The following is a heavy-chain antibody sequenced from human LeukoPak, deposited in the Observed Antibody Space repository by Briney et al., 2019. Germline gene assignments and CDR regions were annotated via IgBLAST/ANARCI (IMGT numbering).Heavy chain of an antibody. CDR2: MNPNSGNT. CDR1: GYTFTSYD. Sequence: GASVKVSCKASGYTFTSYDINWVRQATGQGLEWMGWMNPNSGNTGYAQKFQGRVTMTRNTSISTAYMELSSLRSEDTAVYYCASLNYGSGSYYNEGDYWGQGTLVTVSS. J-gene: IGHJ4*02. V-gene: IGHV1-8*01. CDR3: ASLNYGSGSYYNEGDY. D-gene: IGHD3-10*01.